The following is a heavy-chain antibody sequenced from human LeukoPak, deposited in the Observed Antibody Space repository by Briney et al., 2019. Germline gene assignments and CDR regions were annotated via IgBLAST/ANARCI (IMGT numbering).Heavy chain of an antibody. J-gene: IGHJ5*02. CDR1: GYTFTSYD. CDR3: ARGLRYYDFWSGSNWFDP. Sequence: ASVKVSCKASGYTFTSYDINWVRQATGQGLEWMGWMNPNSGNTAYAQKFQGRVTITRNTSISTAYMELSSLRSEDTAVYYCARGLRYYDFWSGSNWFDPWGQGTLVTVSS. V-gene: IGHV1-8*03. D-gene: IGHD3-3*01. CDR2: MNPNSGNT.